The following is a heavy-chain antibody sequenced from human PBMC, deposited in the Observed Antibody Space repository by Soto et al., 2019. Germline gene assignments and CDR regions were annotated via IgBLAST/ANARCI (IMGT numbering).Heavy chain of an antibody. V-gene: IGHV4-59*08. CDR1: GGSISSYY. Sequence: TSETLSLTCTVSGGSISSYYWSWIRQPPGKGLEWIGYIYYSGSTNYNPSLKSRVTISVDTSKNQFSLKLSSVTAADTAVYYCARADYGDYSNWFDPWGQGTLVTVSS. CDR2: IYYSGST. CDR3: ARADYGDYSNWFDP. D-gene: IGHD4-17*01. J-gene: IGHJ5*02.